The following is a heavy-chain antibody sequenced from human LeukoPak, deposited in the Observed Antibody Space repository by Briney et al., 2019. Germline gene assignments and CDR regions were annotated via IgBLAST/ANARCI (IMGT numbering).Heavy chain of an antibody. CDR2: IIPIFGIA. Sequence: SVKASCKASGGTFSSYAISWVRQAPGQGLEWMGRIIPIFGIANYAQKFQGRVTITADKSTSTAYMELSSLRSEDTAVYYCASGIAVAGRSGVDWFDPWGQGTLVTVSS. J-gene: IGHJ5*02. CDR3: ASGIAVAGRSGVDWFDP. CDR1: GGTFSSYA. V-gene: IGHV1-69*04. D-gene: IGHD6-19*01.